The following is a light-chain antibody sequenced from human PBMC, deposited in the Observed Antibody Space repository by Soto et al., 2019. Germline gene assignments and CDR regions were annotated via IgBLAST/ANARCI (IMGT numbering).Light chain of an antibody. J-gene: IGKJ1*01. V-gene: IGKV3-20*01. CDR2: GAS. CDR1: QSVSCSY. CDR3: QQYGSSRTWT. Sequence: EIVLTQSPGTLSLSPGERATLSCRASQSVSCSYLAWYQQKPGQAPRLLIYGASSRATGIPDRFSGSGSGTDFTLTISRLEPEDFAVYYCQQYGSSRTWTFGQGTKVDIK.